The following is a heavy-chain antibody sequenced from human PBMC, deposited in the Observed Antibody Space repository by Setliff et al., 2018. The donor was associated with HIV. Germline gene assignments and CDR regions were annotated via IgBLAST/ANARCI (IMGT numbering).Heavy chain of an antibody. CDR2: INHSGST. CDR1: GGSFRGYH. V-gene: IGHV4-34*01. Sequence: SETLSLTCAVYGGSFRGYHWNWIRQPPGKGLEWIGEINHSGSTKYNPSLKSRVTISVDTSKKQFPLKLSSVTAADTAVYYCARGFSGHYSFTGYMDVWGKGTTVTVSS. CDR3: ARGFSGHYSFTGYMDV. D-gene: IGHD3-22*01. J-gene: IGHJ6*03.